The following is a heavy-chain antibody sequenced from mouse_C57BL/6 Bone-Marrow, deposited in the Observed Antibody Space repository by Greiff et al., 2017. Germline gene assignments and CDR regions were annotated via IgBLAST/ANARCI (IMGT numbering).Heavy chain of an antibody. CDR1: GFTFSSYA. D-gene: IGHD3-2*02. Sequence: EVKLVESGGGLVKPGGSLKLSCAASGFTFSSYAMSWVRQTPEKRLEWVATISDGGSSTYYPDNVKGRFTLARDNAKNNLYRQMSQLKSEDTAMYYCARDPAQATEHYAMDYWGQGTSVTVSS. V-gene: IGHV5-4*01. CDR2: ISDGGSST. CDR3: ARDPAQATEHYAMDY. J-gene: IGHJ4*01.